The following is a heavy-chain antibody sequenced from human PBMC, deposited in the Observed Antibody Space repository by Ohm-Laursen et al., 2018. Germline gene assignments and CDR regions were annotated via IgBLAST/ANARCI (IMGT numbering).Heavy chain of an antibody. CDR3: ARAGSSLGRGFDYYYYYGMDV. Sequence: SLRLSCAASGFSFSSYAVTWVRQAPGKGLEWVSAIGGDDRTHYADSVKGRFTISKDKSKNMLYLQMNSLRAEDTAVYYCARAGSSLGRGFDYYYYYGMDVWGQGTTVTVSS. CDR1: GFSFSSYA. D-gene: IGHD6-13*01. J-gene: IGHJ6*02. V-gene: IGHV3-23*01. CDR2: IGGDDRT.